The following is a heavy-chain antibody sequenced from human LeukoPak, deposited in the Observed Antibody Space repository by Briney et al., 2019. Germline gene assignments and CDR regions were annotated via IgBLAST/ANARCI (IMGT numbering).Heavy chain of an antibody. CDR1: GYTFTSYG. V-gene: IGHV1-18*01. J-gene: IGHJ4*02. CDR2: ISAYNGNT. D-gene: IGHD3-22*01. CDR3: AGDLAYYYDSSGYWYDY. Sequence: GAPVKVSCKASGYTFTSYGISWVRQAPGQGLEWMGWISAYNGNTNYVQKLQGRVTMTTDTSTSTAYMELRSLRSDDTAVYYCAGDLAYYYDSSGYWYDYWGQGTLVTVSS.